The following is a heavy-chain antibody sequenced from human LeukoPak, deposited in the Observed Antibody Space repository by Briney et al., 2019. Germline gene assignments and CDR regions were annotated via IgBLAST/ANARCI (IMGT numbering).Heavy chain of an antibody. Sequence: GASVKVSFKASGYTFTVYYMHWVRQAPGQGLEWMGWINPNSGGTNYAQKFQGRVTMTRDTSISTAYMELSRLRSDDTAVYYCARDRPFDWLLYRRDYYYYMDVWGKGTTVTVSS. D-gene: IGHD3-9*01. CDR3: ARDRPFDWLLYRRDYYYYMDV. J-gene: IGHJ6*03. CDR2: INPNSGGT. V-gene: IGHV1-2*02. CDR1: GYTFTVYY.